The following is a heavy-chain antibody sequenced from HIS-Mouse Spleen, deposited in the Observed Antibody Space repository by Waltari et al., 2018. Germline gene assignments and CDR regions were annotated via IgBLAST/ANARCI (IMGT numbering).Heavy chain of an antibody. D-gene: IGHD6-19*01. CDR1: GFTFSSYG. CDR2: ISYDGSNK. V-gene: IGHV3-30*18. J-gene: IGHJ4*02. CDR3: AKASSGWLDY. Sequence: QVQLVESGGGVVQPGRSLGLSWAASGFTFSSYGMHWVRQAPGKGLEWVAVISYDGSNKYYADSVKGRFSISRDNSKNTLYLQMNSLRAEDTAVYYCAKASSGWLDYWGQGTLVTVSS.